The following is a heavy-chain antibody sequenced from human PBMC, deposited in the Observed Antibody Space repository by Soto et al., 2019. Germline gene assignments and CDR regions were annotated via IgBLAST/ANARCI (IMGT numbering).Heavy chain of an antibody. CDR3: ARDPSYDFWSGYYSPSLPEDY. J-gene: IGHJ4*02. D-gene: IGHD3-3*01. CDR2: IGTAGDT. Sequence: LRLSCAASGFTFSSYDMHWVRQATGKGLEWVSAIGTAGDTYYPGSVKGRFTISRENAKNSLYLQMNSLRAGDTAVYYCARDPSYDFWSGYYSPSLPEDYWGQGTLVTVSS. CDR1: GFTFSSYD. V-gene: IGHV3-13*01.